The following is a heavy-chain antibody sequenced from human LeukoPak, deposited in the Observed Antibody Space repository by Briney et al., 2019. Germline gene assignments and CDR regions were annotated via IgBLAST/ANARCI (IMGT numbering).Heavy chain of an antibody. CDR2: VQHIGGET. Sequence: GGSLRLSCAGSGFTFSNSWMGWVRQAPGKGLEWVANVQHIGGETYYVDSVKGRFTISRDNAKNSLYLQMNSLRVEDTAVYYCARRGLPDVWGKGTTVTVSS. J-gene: IGHJ6*03. CDR1: GFTFSNSW. D-gene: IGHD2-15*01. V-gene: IGHV3-7*01. CDR3: ARRGLPDV.